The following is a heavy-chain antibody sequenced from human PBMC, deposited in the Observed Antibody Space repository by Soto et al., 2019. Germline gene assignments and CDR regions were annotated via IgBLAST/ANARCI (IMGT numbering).Heavy chain of an antibody. D-gene: IGHD1-26*01. V-gene: IGHV3-33*01. J-gene: IGHJ4*02. Sequence: QVQLVESGGGVVQPGRSLRLSCAASGFIFSTYGMHWVRQTPGKGLEWVAVIWYDGSNKYYADSVRGRFAISRDNSKNMLYLQMNSRRAEDTAMYYCARAVGPFDYWGQGTLVTVSS. CDR2: IWYDGSNK. CDR1: GFIFSTYG. CDR3: ARAVGPFDY.